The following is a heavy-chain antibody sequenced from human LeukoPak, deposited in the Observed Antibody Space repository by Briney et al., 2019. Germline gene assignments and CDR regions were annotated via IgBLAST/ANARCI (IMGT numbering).Heavy chain of an antibody. CDR3: TREGGVGS. V-gene: IGHV3-21*01. J-gene: IGHJ5*01. D-gene: IGHD3-16*01. CDR1: GFSFSLYS. Sequence: KSGGSLRLSCVASGFSFSLYSMNWARQAPGKGLEWVSTISGDSSGNYIDYADSVKGRFTISRDNAKNSVFLQMNGLRDDDTAVYYCTREGGVGSWGQGTLVSVSS. CDR2: ISGDSSGNYI.